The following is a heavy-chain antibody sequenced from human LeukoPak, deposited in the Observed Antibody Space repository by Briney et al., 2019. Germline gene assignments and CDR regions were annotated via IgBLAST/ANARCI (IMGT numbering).Heavy chain of an antibody. CDR2: IYYSGST. D-gene: IGHD2-21*02. CDR3: ARVLCGGDCYLDY. CDR1: GGSISSSSYY. Sequence: SETLSLTCTASGGSISSSSYYWGWIRQPPGKGLEWIGSIYYSGSTYYNPSLKSRVTISVDTSKNQFSLKLSSVTAADTAVYYCARVLCGGDCYLDYWGQGTLVTVSS. V-gene: IGHV4-39*07. J-gene: IGHJ4*02.